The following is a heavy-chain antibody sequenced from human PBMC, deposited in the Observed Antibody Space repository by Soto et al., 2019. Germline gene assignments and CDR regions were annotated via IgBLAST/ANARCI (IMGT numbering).Heavy chain of an antibody. J-gene: IGHJ4*02. CDR1: GFTFSSYA. Sequence: GGSLRLSCAASGFTFSSYAMHWVRQAPGKGLEWVAVISYDGSNKYYADSVKGRFTISRDNSKNTLYLQMNSLRAEDTAVYYCARDSVVRGVEYFDYWGQGTLVTVSS. V-gene: IGHV3-30-3*01. CDR3: ARDSVVRGVEYFDY. CDR2: ISYDGSNK. D-gene: IGHD3-10*01.